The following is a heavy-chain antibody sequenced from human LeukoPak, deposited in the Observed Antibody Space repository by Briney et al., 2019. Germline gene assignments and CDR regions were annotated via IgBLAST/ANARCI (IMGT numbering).Heavy chain of an antibody. CDR3: ARRYCTNGVCYRYDGWFDP. CDR2: IYYTGST. J-gene: IGHJ5*02. CDR1: GGSISNSSYY. Sequence: SETLSLTCTVSGGSISNSSYYWGWIRQPPGKGLECIGIIYYTGSTNYNPSLKSRVTISVDTSKNQFSLKLSSVTAADTAVYYCARRYCTNGVCYRYDGWFDPWGQGTLVTVSS. D-gene: IGHD2-8*01. V-gene: IGHV4-39*07.